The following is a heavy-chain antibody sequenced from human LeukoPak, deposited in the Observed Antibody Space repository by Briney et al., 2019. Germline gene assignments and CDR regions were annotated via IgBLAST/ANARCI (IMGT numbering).Heavy chain of an antibody. J-gene: IGHJ4*02. CDR1: GGPFSGYF. Sequence: SETLSLTCAVSGGPFSGYFWSWIRQSSGEGLEWIGEIHNSGTTNYNPSLNSRVTISEDTSKNQFYLNLSSVTAADTAVYYCARRYYYNLGSFPFDFWGQGTLVTVSS. CDR3: ARRYYYNLGSFPFDF. D-gene: IGHD3-10*01. CDR2: IHNSGTT. V-gene: IGHV4-34*01.